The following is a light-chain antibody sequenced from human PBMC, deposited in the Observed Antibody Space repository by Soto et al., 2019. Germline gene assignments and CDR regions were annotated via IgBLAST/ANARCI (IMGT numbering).Light chain of an antibody. J-gene: IGKJ1*01. CDR2: GAS. Sequence: EIVMTQSPASLSVSPGERVALSCRASQNINTALAWYQQKPGQAPRLLVYGASTRATGIPARFSGSGSGTEFSLTISGLQSEDFAVYYCQQYGNWPPITVGQGTKVDIK. CDR3: QQYGNWPPIT. CDR1: QNINTA. V-gene: IGKV3-15*01.